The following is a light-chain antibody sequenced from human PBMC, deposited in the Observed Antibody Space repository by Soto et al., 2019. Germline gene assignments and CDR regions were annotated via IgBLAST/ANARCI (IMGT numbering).Light chain of an antibody. Sequence: DIQMTQSPSSLSASVGNRVTITCQASQDIATYLNWYQQKPGKAPNLLIYDASNLETGVPSRFSGSGSGTDFTFTINSLQSEDIGTYYCQHYNSLPITFGQGTRLEIK. J-gene: IGKJ5*01. CDR3: QHYNSLPIT. V-gene: IGKV1-33*01. CDR2: DAS. CDR1: QDIATY.